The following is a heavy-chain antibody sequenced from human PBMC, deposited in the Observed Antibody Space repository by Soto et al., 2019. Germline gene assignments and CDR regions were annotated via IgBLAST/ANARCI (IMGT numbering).Heavy chain of an antibody. J-gene: IGHJ6*02. CDR2: INAGNGNT. CDR1: GYTFTRYA. V-gene: IGHV1-3*01. Sequence: QVQLVQSGAEVKKPGASVKVSCKASGYTFTRYAMHWVRQAPGQRLEWMGWINAGNGNTKYLQKFQGRVTITRDTSASPAYMELSSRRSEDTAVYYCTRGGGVGFGGYTTGGMDVWGQGTTVTVSS. CDR3: TRGGGVGFGGYTTGGMDV. D-gene: IGHD2-8*02.